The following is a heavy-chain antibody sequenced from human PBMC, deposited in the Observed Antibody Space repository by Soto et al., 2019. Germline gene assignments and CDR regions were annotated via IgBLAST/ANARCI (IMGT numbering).Heavy chain of an antibody. J-gene: IGHJ5*02. V-gene: IGHV3-74*01. CDR3: ARPSITVAGPWFDP. CDR2: INGDGSTT. D-gene: IGHD6-19*01. CDR1: GFTFSSYW. Sequence: GGSLSLSCAASGFTFSSYWMHWVRQAPGEGLVWVSRINGDGSTTSYADSVKGRFTISRDNAKNTLYLQMNSLRAEDTAVYYCARPSITVAGPWFDPWGQGTLVTVSS.